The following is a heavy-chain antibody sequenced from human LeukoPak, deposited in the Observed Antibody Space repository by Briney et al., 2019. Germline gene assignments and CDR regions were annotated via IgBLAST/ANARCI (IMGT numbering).Heavy chain of an antibody. CDR3: ARELRGSYSR. Sequence: PGGSLRLSCAASGFTFSSYEMNWVRQAPGKGLEWVSYISSSGSTIYYADSVKGRFTISRDNAKNSLYLQMNSLRAEDTAVYYCARELRGSYSRWGQGTLVTVSS. V-gene: IGHV3-48*03. J-gene: IGHJ4*02. CDR1: GFTFSSYE. D-gene: IGHD1-26*01. CDR2: ISSSGSTI.